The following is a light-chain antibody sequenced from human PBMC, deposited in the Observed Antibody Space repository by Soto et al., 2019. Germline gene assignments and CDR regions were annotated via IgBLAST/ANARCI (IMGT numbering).Light chain of an antibody. CDR2: SND. Sequence: QSVLTQPPSASGTPGQRVTISCSRRSSNFGSNYVYWYQQLPGTAPRLLIYSNDQRPSGVPDRFSGSKSGTSASLAISGLRSADEADYYCAAWDDSLSGQGIFGGGTKLTVL. CDR3: AAWDDSLSGQGI. V-gene: IGLV1-47*01. J-gene: IGLJ2*01. CDR1: SSNFGSNY.